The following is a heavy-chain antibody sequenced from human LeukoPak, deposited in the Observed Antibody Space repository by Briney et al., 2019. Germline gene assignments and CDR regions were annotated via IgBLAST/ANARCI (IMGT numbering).Heavy chain of an antibody. D-gene: IGHD4-17*01. CDR2: IYYSGST. CDR1: GGSISSRSYY. CDR3: ARNVQGLTVTPDH. V-gene: IGHV4-39*01. J-gene: IGHJ4*02. Sequence: PSETLSLTCTVSGGSISSRSYYWGWIRQPPGKGLEWIGTIYYSGSTYYNPSLKSRVTISVDTSKNQFSLKLSSVTAADTAVYYCARNVQGLTVTPDHWGQGTLVTVSS.